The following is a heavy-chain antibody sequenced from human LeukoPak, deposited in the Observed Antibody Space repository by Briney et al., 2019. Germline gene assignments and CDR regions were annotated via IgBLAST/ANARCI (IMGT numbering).Heavy chain of an antibody. CDR1: GYTFTSYG. J-gene: IGHJ6*02. D-gene: IGHD3-16*01. Sequence: ASVKVSCKASGYTFTSYGISWVRQTPGQGLEWMGWISAYNGNTNYAQKLQGRVTMTTDTSTSTAYMELRSLRSDDTAVYYCASTVGITFGGRYGMDAWGQGTTVTVSS. CDR3: ASTVGITFGGRYGMDA. V-gene: IGHV1-18*01. CDR2: ISAYNGNT.